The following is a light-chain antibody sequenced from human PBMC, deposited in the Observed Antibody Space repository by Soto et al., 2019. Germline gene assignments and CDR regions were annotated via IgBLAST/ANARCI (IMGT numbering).Light chain of an antibody. CDR3: QQSSCYPLS. J-gene: IGKJ4*01. CDR2: KAS. Sequence: DLQRTQSPSLITASVGYRVTVTCRASQSVNSWLAWYQHKPGKAPKLLIYKASTLKSGVPSRFSGSGSGTDFTLTISCLQSEDFAPYYCQQSSCYPLSFCGGAKV. CDR1: QSVNSW. V-gene: IGKV1-5*03.